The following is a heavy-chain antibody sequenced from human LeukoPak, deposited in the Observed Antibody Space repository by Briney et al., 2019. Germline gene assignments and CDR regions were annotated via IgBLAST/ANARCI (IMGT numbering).Heavy chain of an antibody. CDR1: GGSISSGSYY. D-gene: IGHD6-13*01. Sequence: SQTLSLTCTVSGGSISSGSYYWSWIRQPAGKGLEWIGRIYSSGSTNYNPSLKSRVTISVDTSKNQSSLKLSSVTAADTAVYYCAGGGYPDWFDPWGQGTLVTVSS. CDR2: IYSSGST. V-gene: IGHV4-61*02. J-gene: IGHJ5*02. CDR3: AGGGYPDWFDP.